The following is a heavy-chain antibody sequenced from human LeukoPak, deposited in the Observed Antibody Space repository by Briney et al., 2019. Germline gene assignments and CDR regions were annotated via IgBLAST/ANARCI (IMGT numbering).Heavy chain of an antibody. CDR2: ISAYNGNT. CDR1: GYTFTSYG. J-gene: IGHJ4*02. V-gene: IGHV1-18*01. D-gene: IGHD3-3*01. Sequence: RASVKVSCKASGYTFTSYGISWVRQAPGQGLEWMGWISAYNGNTNYAQKLQGRVTMTTDTSTSTAYMELRSLRSDDTAVYYCASPPKEFGRGYPHSDYWGQGPLVTVPP. CDR3: ASPPKEFGRGYPHSDY.